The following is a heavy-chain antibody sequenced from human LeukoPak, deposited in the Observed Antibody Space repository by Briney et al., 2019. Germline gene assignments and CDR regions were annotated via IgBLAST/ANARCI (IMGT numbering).Heavy chain of an antibody. J-gene: IGHJ4*02. V-gene: IGHV3-53*01. Sequence: GGSLRLSCAASGFTVSNSYMSWVRQAPGRGLEWVSVLYSGGGAYYTDSVRGRFTISRDSSKNTLYLQMNSLRADDTAVYYCVGQTHKDYWGQGTLVTVSS. CDR3: VGQTHKDY. CDR1: GFTVSNSY. CDR2: LYSGGGA.